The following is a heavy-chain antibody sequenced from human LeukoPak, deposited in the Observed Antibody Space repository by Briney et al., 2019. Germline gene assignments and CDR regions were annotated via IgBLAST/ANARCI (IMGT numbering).Heavy chain of an antibody. D-gene: IGHD1-26*01. CDR2: IIPILGIA. J-gene: IGHJ4*02. Sequence: ASVKVSCKASGGIFSSYAISWVRQAPGQGLEWMGRIIPILGIANYAQKFQGRVTITADKSTSTAYMELSSLRSEDTAVYYCASLSGSYKGLISDYWGQGTLVTVSS. CDR3: ASLSGSYKGLISDY. CDR1: GGIFSSYA. V-gene: IGHV1-69*04.